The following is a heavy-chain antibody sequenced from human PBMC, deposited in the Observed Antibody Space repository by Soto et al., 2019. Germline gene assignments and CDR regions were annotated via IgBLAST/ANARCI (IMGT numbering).Heavy chain of an antibody. CDR3: AKTPDEKTPVENYYYYMDV. V-gene: IGHV3-23*01. CDR1: GFTFSSYA. Sequence: EVQLLESGGGLVQPGGSLRLSCTASGFTFSSYAMSWVRQAPGKGLEWVSAISGSGGSTYYADSVKGRFTISRDNSKNTLYLQMNSLRADDTAVYYCAKTPDEKTPVENYYYYMDVWGKGTTVTVSS. CDR2: ISGSGGST. J-gene: IGHJ6*03.